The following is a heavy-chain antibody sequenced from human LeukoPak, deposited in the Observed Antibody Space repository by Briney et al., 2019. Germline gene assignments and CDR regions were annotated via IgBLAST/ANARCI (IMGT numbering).Heavy chain of an antibody. V-gene: IGHV3-21*01. CDR2: ISSSSSYI. Sequence: GGSLRLSCAASGFTFSSYSMNWVRQAPGKGLEWVSSISSSSSYIYYADSVKGRFTISRDNAKNSLYLQMNSLRAEDTAVYYCARAFWGRPDSSGWYFWFDPWGQGTLVTVPP. D-gene: IGHD6-19*01. CDR3: ARAFWGRPDSSGWYFWFDP. CDR1: GFTFSSYS. J-gene: IGHJ5*02.